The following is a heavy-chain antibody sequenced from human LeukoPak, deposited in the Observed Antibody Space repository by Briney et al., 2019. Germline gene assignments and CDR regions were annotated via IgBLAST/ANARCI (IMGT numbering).Heavy chain of an antibody. D-gene: IGHD2-2*01. V-gene: IGHV1-46*01. Sequence: GESLKISCKGSGYSFTSYWIGWVRQMPGKGLEWMGIINPSGGSTSYAQKFQGRVTMTRDMSTSTVYMELSSLRSEDTAVYYCASEYCSSTSCYSFGSLDYWGQGTLVTVSS. CDR2: INPSGGST. CDR1: GYSFTSYW. J-gene: IGHJ4*02. CDR3: ASEYCSSTSCYSFGSLDY.